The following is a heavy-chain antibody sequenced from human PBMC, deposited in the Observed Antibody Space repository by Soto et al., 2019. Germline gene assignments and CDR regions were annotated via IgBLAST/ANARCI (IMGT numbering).Heavy chain of an antibody. CDR2: INHSGRT. Sequence: QVQLQQWGAGLLNPSETLSLTCAVYGGSFSGYYWSWIRQPPGKGLEWIGEINHSGRTNYNPSLKSRVTISVDTSKNQCPLKLSSVTAADTAVYYCARGTYGDYTLGVVAMYNWFDPWGQGTLVTVSS. CDR3: ARGTYGDYTLGVVAMYNWFDP. V-gene: IGHV4-34*01. J-gene: IGHJ5*02. D-gene: IGHD4-17*01. CDR1: GGSFSGYY.